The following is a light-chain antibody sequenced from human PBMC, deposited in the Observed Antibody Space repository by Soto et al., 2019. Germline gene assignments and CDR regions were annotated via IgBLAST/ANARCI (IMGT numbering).Light chain of an antibody. J-gene: IGLJ2*01. CDR3: CSYAGSYTLV. CDR1: SGDVGGYNF. Sequence: QSVLTQPRSVSGSPGQSVTISCTGTSGDVGGYNFVSWYQQHPGKAPKLMIYDVSKRRSGVPDRFSGSKSGNTASLTISGLQAEDEADYCCCSYAGSYTLVFGGGTKVTVL. CDR2: DVS. V-gene: IGLV2-11*01.